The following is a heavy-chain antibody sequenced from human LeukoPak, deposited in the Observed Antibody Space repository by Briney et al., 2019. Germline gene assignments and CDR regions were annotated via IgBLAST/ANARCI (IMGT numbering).Heavy chain of an antibody. CDR2: INPSSGGT. J-gene: IGHJ3*02. CDR3: ARGWRSGAFDI. CDR1: GYTFTAY. D-gene: IGHD2-21*01. Sequence: GASVKASCKASGYTFTAYMHWVRQAPGQGLEWMGWINPSSGGTNYAQNFQGRVTMTRDTSISTAYMELSRLASDDTAVYYCARGWRSGAFDIWGQGTMVTVSS. V-gene: IGHV1-2*02.